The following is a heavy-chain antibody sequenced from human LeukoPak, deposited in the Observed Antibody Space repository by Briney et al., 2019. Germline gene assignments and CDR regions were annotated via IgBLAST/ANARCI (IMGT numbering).Heavy chain of an antibody. Sequence: NPGGSLRLSCAASGFTFSSYSMNWVRQAPGKGLEWVSSISSSSSYKYYADSVKGRFTISRDNAKNSLYLQMNSLRAEDTAVYYCARDPSSTSLGPGAMNYYYYYYMDVWGKGTTVTVSS. D-gene: IGHD2-2*01. CDR3: ARDPSSTSLGPGAMNYYYYYYMDV. CDR1: GFTFSSYS. J-gene: IGHJ6*03. V-gene: IGHV3-21*01. CDR2: ISSSSSYK.